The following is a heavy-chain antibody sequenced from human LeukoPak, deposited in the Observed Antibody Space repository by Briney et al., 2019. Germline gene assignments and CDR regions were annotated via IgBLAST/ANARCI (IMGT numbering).Heavy chain of an antibody. CDR1: GVIISSYA. V-gene: IGHV3-23*01. CDR3: ARISVSSGHYYAAD. CDR2: INGRGDNT. D-gene: IGHD3-10*01. J-gene: IGHJ4*02. Sequence: GGSLRLSCAASGVIISSYAMSWVRQAPGKGLEWVSAINGRGDNTYYADFVKGRFTISRDNSKSTVYLQMNSLKTEDTAVYYCARISVSSGHYYAADWGQGTLVTVSS.